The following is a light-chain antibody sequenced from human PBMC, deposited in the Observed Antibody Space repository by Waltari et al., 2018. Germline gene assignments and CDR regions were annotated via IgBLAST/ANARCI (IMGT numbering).Light chain of an antibody. CDR3: QSYDTSVGGSYG. V-gene: IGLV1-40*01. CDR1: SSNIGTPYD. Sequence: VLTQPPSVSGAPGQRVTISCTGSSSNIGTPYDVNWYQPLPGTAPRLLIHAGLRRPSGVRVRFSGSRTGASASLAITGLQAEDEGDYYCQSYDTSVGGSYGFGSGTKVTVL. CDR2: AGL. J-gene: IGLJ1*01.